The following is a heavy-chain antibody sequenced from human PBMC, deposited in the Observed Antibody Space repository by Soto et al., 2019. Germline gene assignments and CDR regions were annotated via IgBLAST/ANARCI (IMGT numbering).Heavy chain of an antibody. Sequence: EVLLVESGGGLVQPGGSLKLSCAASGFVFKDSSIHWVRQASGKGLEWVGRIRDRAYNYVTAYGASVEGRFTISRDDSDNTAYLHMSSLRTEDTAIYYCTRLISAAQDYWGQGTLVTVSS. CDR3: TRLISAAQDY. CDR2: IRDRAYNYVT. J-gene: IGHJ4*02. CDR1: GFVFKDSS. V-gene: IGHV3-73*01. D-gene: IGHD3-10*01.